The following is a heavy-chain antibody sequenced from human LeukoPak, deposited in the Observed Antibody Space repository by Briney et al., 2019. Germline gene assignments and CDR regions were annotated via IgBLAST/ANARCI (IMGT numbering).Heavy chain of an antibody. CDR2: INPSGGST. CDR3: ARDALPHYYDSSGYGY. D-gene: IGHD3-22*01. CDR1: GYTFTSYA. Sequence: GASVKVSCKASGYTFTSYAMNWVRQAPGQGLEWMGIINPSGGSTSYAQKFQGRVTMTRDTSTSTVYMELSSLRSEDTAVYYCARDALPHYYDSSGYGYWGQGTLVTVSS. J-gene: IGHJ4*02. V-gene: IGHV1-46*01.